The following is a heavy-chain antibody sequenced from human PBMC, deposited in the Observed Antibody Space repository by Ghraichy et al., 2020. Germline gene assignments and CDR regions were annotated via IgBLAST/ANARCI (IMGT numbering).Heavy chain of an antibody. J-gene: IGHJ4*02. D-gene: IGHD6-19*01. CDR1: GFTFSSYW. V-gene: IGHV3-7*01. Sequence: GGSLRLSCAASGFTFSSYWMSWVRQAPGKGLEWVANIKQDGSEKYYVDSVKGRFTISRDNAKNSLYLQMNSLRAEDTAVYYCAREYSSGWYESANFDYWGQGTLVTVSS. CDR2: IKQDGSEK. CDR3: AREYSSGWYESANFDY.